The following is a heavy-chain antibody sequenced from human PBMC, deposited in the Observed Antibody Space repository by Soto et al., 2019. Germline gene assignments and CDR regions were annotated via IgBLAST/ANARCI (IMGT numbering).Heavy chain of an antibody. Sequence: QVQLQESGPGLVKPSQTLSLTCTVSGGSISSGGYYWSWIRQHPGKGLEWIGYIYYSGSTYYNPSLKSRVTISVDTSKNQFSLKLSSATAADTAVYYCARDRGPTVRGVRFDPWGQGTLVTVSS. D-gene: IGHD3-10*01. V-gene: IGHV4-31*03. CDR3: ARDRGPTVRGVRFDP. J-gene: IGHJ5*02. CDR2: IYYSGST. CDR1: GGSISSGGYY.